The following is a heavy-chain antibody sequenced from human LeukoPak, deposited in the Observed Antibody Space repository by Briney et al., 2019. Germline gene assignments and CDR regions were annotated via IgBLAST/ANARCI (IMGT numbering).Heavy chain of an antibody. V-gene: IGHV4-34*01. Sequence: SETLSLTCAVYGGSFSGYYWSWIRRPPGKGLEWIGEINHSGSTNYNPSLKSRVTISVDTSKNQFSLKLSSVTAADTAVYYCARGFPRITIFGVVITSGAFDIRGQGTMVTVSS. J-gene: IGHJ3*02. CDR1: GGSFSGYY. D-gene: IGHD3-3*01. CDR3: ARGFPRITIFGVVITSGAFDI. CDR2: INHSGST.